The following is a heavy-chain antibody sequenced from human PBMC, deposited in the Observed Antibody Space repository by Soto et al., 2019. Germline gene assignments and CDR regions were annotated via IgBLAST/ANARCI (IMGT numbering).Heavy chain of an antibody. CDR1: GFSFDEYA. J-gene: IGHJ6*03. CDR2: ISWNSGTM. D-gene: IGHD2-2*01. Sequence: EVQLVESGGGLVQPGRSLRLSCAAYGFSFDEYAMHWGRQAPGKGLEWVSGISWNSGTMGYGDSVKGRFTISRDNGKKSLYLQMNSLRAEDTALYYCAKGFCSSTRCLTYSYMDVWGKGTTVTVSS. CDR3: AKGFCSSTRCLTYSYMDV. V-gene: IGHV3-9*01.